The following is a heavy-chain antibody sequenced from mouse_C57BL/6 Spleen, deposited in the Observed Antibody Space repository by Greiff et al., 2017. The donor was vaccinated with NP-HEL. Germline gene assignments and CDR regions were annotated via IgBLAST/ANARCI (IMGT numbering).Heavy chain of an antibody. CDR3: ARGDADYYGNAMDY. CDR2: INPSSGYT. CDR1: GYTFTSYW. V-gene: IGHV1-7*01. Sequence: QVQLKESGAELAKPGASVKLSCKASGYTFTSYWMHWVKQRPGQGLEWIGYINPSSGYTKYNEKFKDKATLTVDKSSSTAYMQLSSLTYEDSAVYYCARGDADYYGNAMDYWGQGTSVTVSS. J-gene: IGHJ4*01. D-gene: IGHD1-1*01.